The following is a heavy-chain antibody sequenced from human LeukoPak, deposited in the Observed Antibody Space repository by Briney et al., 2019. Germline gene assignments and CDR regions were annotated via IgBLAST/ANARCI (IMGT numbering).Heavy chain of an antibody. CDR1: GFTFSSYA. CDR2: ISGSGGNT. V-gene: IGHV3-23*01. J-gene: IGHJ4*02. Sequence: GGSLRLSCAASGFTFSSYAMSWVRQAPGKGLEWVSAISGSGGNTYYADSVKGRFTISRDNSKNTLYLQMNSLRAEDTAVYYCAKDHIVVVTATPNFDYWGQGTLVTVSS. CDR3: AKDHIVVVTATPNFDY. D-gene: IGHD2-21*02.